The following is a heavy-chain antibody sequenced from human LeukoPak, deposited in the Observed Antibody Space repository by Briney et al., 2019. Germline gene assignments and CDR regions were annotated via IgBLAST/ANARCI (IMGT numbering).Heavy chain of an antibody. J-gene: IGHJ5*02. V-gene: IGHV4-59*08. CDR1: GGSIRGYY. Sequence: SETLSLTCNVSGGSIRGYYWSWIRQPPGKGLEWIGYIYSSGSTNYNPSLKSRVTISVDTSKNQFSLKLSSVTAADTAVYYCARHHVYSSSWRRHNWFDPWGQGTLVTVSS. CDR2: IYSSGST. D-gene: IGHD6-13*01. CDR3: ARHHVYSSSWRRHNWFDP.